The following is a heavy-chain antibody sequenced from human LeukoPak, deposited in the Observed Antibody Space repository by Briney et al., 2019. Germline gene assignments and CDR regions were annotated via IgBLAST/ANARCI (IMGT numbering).Heavy chain of an antibody. CDR2: ISSSGSTI. Sequence: PGGSLRLSCAASGFTFSSYSMNWARQAPGQGVEWVSYISSSGSTIYAADYVKGRFTISRDNARSSLYLQMNSLRAEDTAVYYCARDGSSGSPYWGQGTLVTVSS. CDR3: ARDGSSGSPY. J-gene: IGHJ4*02. D-gene: IGHD6-19*01. V-gene: IGHV3-48*01. CDR1: GFTFSSYS.